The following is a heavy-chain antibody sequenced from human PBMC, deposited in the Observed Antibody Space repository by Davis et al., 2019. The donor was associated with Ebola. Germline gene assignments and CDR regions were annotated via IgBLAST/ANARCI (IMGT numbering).Heavy chain of an antibody. D-gene: IGHD6-19*01. CDR3: AKSSGWWDYFDY. V-gene: IGHV3-11*06. CDR1: GFTFSDYY. CDR2: ISSSSSYT. J-gene: IGHJ4*02. Sequence: GGSLRLSCAASGFTFSDYYMSWIRQAPGKGLEWVSYISSSSSYTNYADSVKGRFTISRDNAKNSLYLQMNSLRAEDTAVYYCAKSSGWWDYFDYWGQGTLVTVSS.